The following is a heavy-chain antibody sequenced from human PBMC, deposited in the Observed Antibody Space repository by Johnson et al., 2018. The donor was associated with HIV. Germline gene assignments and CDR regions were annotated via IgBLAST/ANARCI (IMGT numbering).Heavy chain of an antibody. CDR1: GFTFDDYA. D-gene: IGHD6-13*01. V-gene: IGHV3-9*01. CDR3: ATGCSSWFPDAFDI. Sequence: VHLVESGGGVVQPGRSLRLSCAASGFTFDDYAMHWVRQAPGKGLEWVSGISWDSGSIGYADSVKGRFTISRDNAKHSLYMQMNSLRAEDTALYYCATGCSSWFPDAFDIWGQGTMVTVSS. J-gene: IGHJ3*02. CDR2: ISWDSGSI.